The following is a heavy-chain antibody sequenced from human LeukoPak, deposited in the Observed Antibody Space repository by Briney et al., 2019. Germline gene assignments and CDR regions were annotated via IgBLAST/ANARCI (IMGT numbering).Heavy chain of an antibody. CDR1: GYSFTSYW. D-gene: IGHD5-24*01. CDR3: GRLHFPRDGPFLGY. CDR2: IYPGDSDT. Sequence: GESLKISRKGSGYSFTSYWSGWGRPMPGKGLEWMGIIYPGDSDTKYSPSFQGQVTISADKSISHDYLQWSSLKASDTAIYYCGRLHFPRDGPFLGYWGQGTLVTVSS. J-gene: IGHJ4*02. V-gene: IGHV5-51*01.